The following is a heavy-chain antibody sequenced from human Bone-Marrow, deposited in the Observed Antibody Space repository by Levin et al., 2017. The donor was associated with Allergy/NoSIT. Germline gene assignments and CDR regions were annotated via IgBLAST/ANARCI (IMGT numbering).Heavy chain of an antibody. CDR3: ARDAGYSSGWLDY. Sequence: SETLSLTCAVSGGSISSSNWWSWVRQPPGKGLEWIGEIYHSGSTNYNPSLKSRVTISVDKSKNQFSLKLSSVTAADTAVYYCARDAGYSSGWLDYWGQGTLVTVSS. J-gene: IGHJ4*02. D-gene: IGHD6-19*01. V-gene: IGHV4-4*02. CDR2: IYHSGST. CDR1: GGSISSSNW.